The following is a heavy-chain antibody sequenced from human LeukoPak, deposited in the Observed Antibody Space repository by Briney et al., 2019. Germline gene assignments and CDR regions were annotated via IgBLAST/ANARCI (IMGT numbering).Heavy chain of an antibody. CDR2: ISGSGGST. CDR3: ARVGNGGSCFDY. Sequence: GGSLRLSCAASGFTFSSYAMSWVRQAPGKGLEWVSAISGSGGSTYFADSVKGRFTISRDNSKNTLYLQMNSLRAEDTAVYYCARVGNGGSCFDYWGQGTLVTVSS. D-gene: IGHD2-15*01. CDR1: GFTFSSYA. V-gene: IGHV3-23*01. J-gene: IGHJ4*02.